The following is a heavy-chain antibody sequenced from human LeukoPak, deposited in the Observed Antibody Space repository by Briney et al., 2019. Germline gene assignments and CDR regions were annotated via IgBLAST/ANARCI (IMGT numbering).Heavy chain of an antibody. CDR3: AKDQVLWFGESAGDY. D-gene: IGHD3-10*01. CDR1: GFTFNIYG. J-gene: IGHJ4*02. Sequence: GGSLRLSCVASGFTFNIYGMNWVRQAPGKGLEWVSLISGSGGSTYYADSVKGRFTISRDNSKNTLYLQMNSLRAEDTAVYYCAKDQVLWFGESAGDYWGQGTLVTVSS. V-gene: IGHV3-23*01. CDR2: ISGSGGST.